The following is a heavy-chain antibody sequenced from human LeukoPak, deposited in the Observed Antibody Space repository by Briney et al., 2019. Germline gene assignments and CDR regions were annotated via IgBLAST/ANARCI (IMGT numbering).Heavy chain of an antibody. V-gene: IGHV3-11*01. D-gene: IGHD6-13*01. J-gene: IGHJ4*02. CDR3: ARDGSSSWYY. CDR1: GGSFSGYY. CDR2: ISSSGNTI. Sequence: LSLTCAVYGGSFSGYYWSWIRQAPGKGLEWVSYISSSGNTIYYADSVKGRFTISRDNAKNSLYLQMNSLRAEDTAVYYCARDGSSSWYYWGQGTLVTVSS.